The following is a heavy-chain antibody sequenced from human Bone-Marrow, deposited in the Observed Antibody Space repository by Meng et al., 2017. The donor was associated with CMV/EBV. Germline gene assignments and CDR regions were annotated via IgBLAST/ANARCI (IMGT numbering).Heavy chain of an antibody. CDR2: INHSGST. Sequence: SEPLSLTCAVYGGSFSGYYWSWIRQPPGKGLEWIGEINHSGSTNYNPSLKSRVTISVDTSKNQFSLKLSSVTAADTAVYYCARGLYDFWSGQYGMDVWGQGTTVTVSS. CDR3: ARGLYDFWSGQYGMDV. CDR1: GGSFSGYY. J-gene: IGHJ6*02. V-gene: IGHV4-34*01. D-gene: IGHD3-3*01.